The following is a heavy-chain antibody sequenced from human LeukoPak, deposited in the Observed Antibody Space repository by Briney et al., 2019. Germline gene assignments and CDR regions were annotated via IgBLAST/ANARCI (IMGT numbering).Heavy chain of an antibody. CDR2: IKQDGSEK. J-gene: IGHJ4*02. Sequence: GGSLRLSCAASGFTFSSYWMSWVRQAPGKGLEWVANIKQDGSEKYYVDSVKGRFTISRDNAKNSLYLQMNSLRAEDTAVYYCAREPSLSYYTDYFDYWGQGTLVTVSS. CDR1: GFTFSSYW. D-gene: IGHD3-10*01. V-gene: IGHV3-7*01. CDR3: AREPSLSYYTDYFDY.